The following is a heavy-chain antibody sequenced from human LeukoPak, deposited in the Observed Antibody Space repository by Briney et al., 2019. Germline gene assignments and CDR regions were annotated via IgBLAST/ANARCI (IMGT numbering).Heavy chain of an antibody. CDR3: ARPAYSRRSDAFDI. V-gene: IGHV5-51*01. J-gene: IGHJ3*02. Sequence: PGESLKISCKGSGYTFTSYWIAWVRQMAGKGLEWMGIIYPGDSDTRYSPSFQGQVTISADKSISTAYLQWSSLKASDTAMYYCARPAYSRRSDAFDIWGLGTMVTVSS. D-gene: IGHD1-26*01. CDR2: IYPGDSDT. CDR1: GYTFTSYW.